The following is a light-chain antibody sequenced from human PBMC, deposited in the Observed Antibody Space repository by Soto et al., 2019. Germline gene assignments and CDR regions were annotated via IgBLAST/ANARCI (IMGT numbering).Light chain of an antibody. CDR2: DDR. V-gene: IGLV3-21*02. CDR1: NIGSKS. Sequence: SYELTQPPSVSVAPGQTARITCGGNNIGSKSVHWYQQKLGQAPVLVVYDDRDRPSRIPERFSGSNSGNTATLTISRVEAGDEADYYCQVWDSSTDHVVFGGGTKLTVL. J-gene: IGLJ2*01. CDR3: QVWDSSTDHVV.